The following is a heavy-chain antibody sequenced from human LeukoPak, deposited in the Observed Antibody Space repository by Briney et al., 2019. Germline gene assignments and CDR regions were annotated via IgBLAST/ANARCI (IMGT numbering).Heavy chain of an antibody. V-gene: IGHV3-30*04. D-gene: IGHD3-10*01. CDR2: ISYDGSNK. CDR1: GFTFTSYA. CDR3: ARADGSGSYYSVPFD. Sequence: GGSLRLSCTASGFTFTSYAMHWLRQAPGKGLEWVAVISYDGSNKYFADSVKGRFTISRDNSKNTLYLQMNSLGTEDTAMYYCARADGSGSYYSVPFDWGQGTLVTVSS. J-gene: IGHJ4*02.